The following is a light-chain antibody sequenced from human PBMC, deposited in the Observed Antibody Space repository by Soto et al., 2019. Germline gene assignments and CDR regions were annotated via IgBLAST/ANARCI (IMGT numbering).Light chain of an antibody. V-gene: IGLV2-14*01. J-gene: IGLJ7*01. CDR1: SSDIGSYNY. CDR2: EVS. CDR3: CSYTSSSTLV. Sequence: QSALTQPASVSGSPGQSITISCTGTSSDIGSYNYVSWYQQHPGKAPKLMIYEVSNWPSGVSDRFSGSKSGNTASLTISGLQGEDEADYYCCSYTSSSTLVFGGGTQLTVL.